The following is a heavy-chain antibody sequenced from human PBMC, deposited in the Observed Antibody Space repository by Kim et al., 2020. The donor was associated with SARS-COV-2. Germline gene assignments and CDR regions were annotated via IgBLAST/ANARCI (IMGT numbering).Heavy chain of an antibody. J-gene: IGHJ4*02. V-gene: IGHV4-59*11. CDR2: ILYSGSF. Sequence: SETLSLTCTVSGGSISSHYWRWVRQPPGKGLEWVGYILYSGSFNYNPSLKSRVTISKETSKNKFSLRLRSVTAADTAIYYCAISGTITYYDIYFWGQGTLVTVSS. D-gene: IGHD3-9*01. CDR1: GGSISSHY. CDR3: AISGTITYYDIYF.